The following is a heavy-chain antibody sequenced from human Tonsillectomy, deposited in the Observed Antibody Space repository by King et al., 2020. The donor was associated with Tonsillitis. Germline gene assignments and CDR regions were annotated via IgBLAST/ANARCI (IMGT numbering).Heavy chain of an antibody. CDR1: TFTFSSYA. D-gene: IGHD5-18*01. V-gene: IGHV3-23*04. J-gene: IGHJ6*02. CDR3: AKDRAAMITPTGSMDV. Sequence: VQLVESGGGLVQPGGSLRLSCTAATFTFSSYAMSGVRQAPGKGLEWFSGSSGSGGSTFYADTVKGRFTISRDNSENTLYVRMNSLRAEDTALYYCAKDRAAMITPTGSMDVWGQGTTVTVSS. CDR2: SSGSGGST.